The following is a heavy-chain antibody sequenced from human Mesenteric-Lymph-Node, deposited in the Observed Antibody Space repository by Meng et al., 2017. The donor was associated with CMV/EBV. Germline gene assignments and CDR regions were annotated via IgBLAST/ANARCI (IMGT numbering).Heavy chain of an antibody. V-gene: IGHV4-38-2*02. J-gene: IGHJ4*02. CDR3: ARVAIYDSSGYYHSPKFDY. D-gene: IGHD3-22*01. CDR1: GYSISSGYY. Sequence: ESLKISCTVSGYSISSGYYWGWIRQPPGKGLEWIGTIYHSGSTSYNPSLKSRVTISVDTSKNQFSLKLSSVTAADTAVYYCARVAIYDSSGYYHSPKFDYWGQGTLVTVSS. CDR2: IYHSGST.